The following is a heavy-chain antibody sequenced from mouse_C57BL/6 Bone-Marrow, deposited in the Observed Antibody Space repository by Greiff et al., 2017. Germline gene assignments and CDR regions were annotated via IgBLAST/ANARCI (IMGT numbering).Heavy chain of an antibody. D-gene: IGHD2-2*01. CDR3: AREGVTTDFDY. Sequence: QVQLQQPGAELVKPGASVKLSCKASGYTFTSYWMHWVKQRPGQGLEWIGMIHPNSGSTNYNEKFKSKATLTVDKSSSTAYMQLSSLTSEDSAVYYCAREGVTTDFDYWGQGTTLTVSS. V-gene: IGHV1-64*01. CDR1: GYTFTSYW. J-gene: IGHJ2*01. CDR2: IHPNSGST.